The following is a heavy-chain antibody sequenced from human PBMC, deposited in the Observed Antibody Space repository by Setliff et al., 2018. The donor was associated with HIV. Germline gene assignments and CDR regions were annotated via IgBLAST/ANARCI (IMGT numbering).Heavy chain of an antibody. D-gene: IGHD3-9*01. V-gene: IGHV1-24*01. CDR3: ATSDWVSLPSQDAFDV. Sequence: ASVKVSCKPSGYTLTQLSIHWVRQAPGRGLEWLGGFDSDEGEVLYAKKFQGGVTMTEDTSSDTAFMELSGLRSEDTAVYYCATSDWVSLPSQDAFDVWGLGTLVTVSS. CDR1: GYTLTQLS. CDR2: FDSDEGEV. J-gene: IGHJ3*01.